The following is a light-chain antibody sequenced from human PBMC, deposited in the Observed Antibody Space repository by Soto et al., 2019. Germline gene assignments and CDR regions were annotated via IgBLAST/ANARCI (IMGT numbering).Light chain of an antibody. J-gene: IGKJ1*01. V-gene: IGKV4-1*01. CDR1: QSVLYSSNNKNY. CDR3: QPYYTTLTWT. Sequence: DIVMTQSPDSLAVSLGERATINCKSSQSVLYSSNNKNYLAWYQQKPGQPPKLLIYWASTRESGVPDRFSGSGSGTDFTLTISSLQAEDVAVYYCQPYYTTLTWTFGQGTKVEIK. CDR2: WAS.